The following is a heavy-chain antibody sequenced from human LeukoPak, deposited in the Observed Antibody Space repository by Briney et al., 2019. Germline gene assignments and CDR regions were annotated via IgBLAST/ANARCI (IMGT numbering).Heavy chain of an antibody. D-gene: IGHD3-16*01. CDR3: ARDPLVWGLRLGNNHYFDY. Sequence: ASVKVSCKASGYSFTSYYMHWVRQAPGQGLEWMGFINPSGSSAAYAQKFQGRLTMTRDMFTSTDYMELTSLTSDDTAVYYCARDPLVWGLRLGNNHYFDYWGQGTLVTVSS. CDR2: INPSGSSA. CDR1: GYSFTSYY. J-gene: IGHJ4*02. V-gene: IGHV1-46*01.